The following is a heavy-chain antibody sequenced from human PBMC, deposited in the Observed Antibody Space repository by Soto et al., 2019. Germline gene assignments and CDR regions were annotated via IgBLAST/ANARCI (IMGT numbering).Heavy chain of an antibody. V-gene: IGHV3-23*01. D-gene: IGHD1-26*01. CDR1: GFTFSSYA. Sequence: EVQLLESGGGLVQPGGSLRLSCAASGFTFSSYAMSWVRQAPGKGLEWVSAISGSGGSTYYADSVKGRFTISRDNSKNTLYLQMIRLRAEDTAVYYCAKDEVGAVYYYYYGMDVWGQGTTVTVSS. CDR3: AKDEVGAVYYYYYGMDV. J-gene: IGHJ6*02. CDR2: ISGSGGST.